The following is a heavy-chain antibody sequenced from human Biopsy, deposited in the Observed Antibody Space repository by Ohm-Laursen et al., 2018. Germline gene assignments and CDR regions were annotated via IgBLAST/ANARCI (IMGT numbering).Heavy chain of an antibody. CDR2: VYYSGTT. CDR1: GGSVSDSFHF. D-gene: IGHD2-2*01. V-gene: IGHV4-61*01. Sequence: SDTLSLTCPVSGGSVSDSFHFWSWIRQPPGKGLEWIGDVYYSGTTNYNPSLKSRLTISVDTSKNQFSLNLNSVTAADTAVYFCARDVKRYCSGTSCYSGYFGMDVWGQGTTVTIS. J-gene: IGHJ6*02. CDR3: ARDVKRYCSGTSCYSGYFGMDV.